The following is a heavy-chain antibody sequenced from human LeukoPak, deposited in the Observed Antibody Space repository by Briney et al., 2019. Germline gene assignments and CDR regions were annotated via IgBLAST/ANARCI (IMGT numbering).Heavy chain of an antibody. J-gene: IGHJ4*02. CDR3: ARRVHYDSNTHYYSYYFDY. CDR2: INPIGGST. D-gene: IGHD3-22*01. CDR1: GYTFTTFY. V-gene: IGHV1-46*01. Sequence: GASVKVSCKASGYTFTTFYMHWVRQAPGQGLEWMGIINPIGGSTNYAQRFQGRVTMTSDTSTSTIYMELSSLRSEDTAVYYCARRVHYDSNTHYYSYYFDYWGQGTLVTVSS.